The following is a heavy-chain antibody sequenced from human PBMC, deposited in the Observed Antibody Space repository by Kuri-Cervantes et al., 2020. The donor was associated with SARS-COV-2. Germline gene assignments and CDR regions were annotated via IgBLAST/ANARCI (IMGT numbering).Heavy chain of an antibody. Sequence: SQTLALTCDVYGDQVSCYYWSWIRQSPGKGLEWIGEINHSGSTNYNQSLKSRVTISVDTSKNQFSLKLSSVTAADTAVYYCARGRALHSGWGYSSSWYSFEFDYWGQGTLVTVSS. J-gene: IGHJ4*02. CDR2: INHSGST. CDR3: ARGRALHSGWGYSSSWYSFEFDY. CDR1: GDQVSCYY. D-gene: IGHD6-13*01. V-gene: IGHV4-34*01.